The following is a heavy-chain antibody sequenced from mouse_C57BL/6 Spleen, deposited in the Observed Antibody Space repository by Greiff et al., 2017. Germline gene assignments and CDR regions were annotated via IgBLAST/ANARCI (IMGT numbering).Heavy chain of an antibody. V-gene: IGHV14-4*01. J-gene: IGHJ2*01. CDR1: GFNIKDDY. CDR2: IDPENGDT. Sequence: EVQLQESGAELVRPGASVKLSCTASGFNIKDDYMHWVKQRPEQGLEWIGWIDPENGDTEYASKFQGKATITADTSSNTAYLQLSSLTSEDTAVYYCKRRWSFYWGQGTTLTVSS. D-gene: IGHD1-1*02. CDR3: KRRWSFY.